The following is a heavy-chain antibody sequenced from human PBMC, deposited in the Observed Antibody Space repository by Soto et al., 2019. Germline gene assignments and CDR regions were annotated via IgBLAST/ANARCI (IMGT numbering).Heavy chain of an antibody. J-gene: IGHJ5*02. CDR2: IYYSGST. CDR3: ARAIAARGWFEP. CDR1: GGSISSYY. Sequence: QVQLQESGPGLVKPSETLSLTCTVSGGSISSYYWSWIRQPPGKGREWIGYIYYSGSTNYNPSLKSRVTITVDPSKNKFALKLSSVTAANTAVYYWARAIAARGWFEPLGQETLVTVTS. V-gene: IGHV4-59*01. D-gene: IGHD6-6*01.